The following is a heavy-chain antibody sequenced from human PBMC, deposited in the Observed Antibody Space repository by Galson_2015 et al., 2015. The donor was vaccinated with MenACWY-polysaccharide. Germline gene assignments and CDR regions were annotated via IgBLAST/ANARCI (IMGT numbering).Heavy chain of an antibody. CDR3: AKDGWYEGGSSTFDV. CDR1: EFTFSSSS. J-gene: IGHJ3*01. CDR2: ISSSGANT. V-gene: IGHV3-23*01. Sequence: SLRLSCAASEFTFSSSSMNWVRQAPGKGLEWVSAISSSGANTYYADSVKGRFTISRDNSRNTLFLQMSSLRAEDTAVYYCAKDGWYEGGSSTFDVWGQGTMVTVSS. D-gene: IGHD6-19*01.